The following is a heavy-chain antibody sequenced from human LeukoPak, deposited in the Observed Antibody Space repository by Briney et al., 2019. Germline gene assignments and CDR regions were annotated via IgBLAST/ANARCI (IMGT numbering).Heavy chain of an antibody. CDR1: GITLSNYG. J-gene: IGHJ4*02. V-gene: IGHV3-23*01. CDR2: ISDSGGST. D-gene: IGHD3-10*01. Sequence: QSGGSLRLSCAVSGITLSNYGMSWVRQAPGKGLEWVAGISDSGGSTNYADSVKGRFTISRENAKNTLHLQMNSLRAEDTAVYFCAKRGVVIRVILVGFHKQAYYFDSWGQGALVTVSS. CDR3: AKRGVVIRVILVGFHKQAYYFDS.